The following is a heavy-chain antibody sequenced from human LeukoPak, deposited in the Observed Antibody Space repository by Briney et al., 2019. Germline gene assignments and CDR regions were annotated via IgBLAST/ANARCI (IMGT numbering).Heavy chain of an antibody. D-gene: IGHD3-9*01. CDR3: ARDWYHAFDF. Sequence: GGSLRLSCAASGFAFNEAWMNWVRQAPGKGLEWVGRIKSKTAGGTTDYAAPVKGRFTISRDDSKNMVYLQLNSLRTEDTGVYYCARDWYHAFDFWGQGTMVTVSS. V-gene: IGHV3-15*07. J-gene: IGHJ3*01. CDR1: GFAFNEAW. CDR2: IKSKTAGGTT.